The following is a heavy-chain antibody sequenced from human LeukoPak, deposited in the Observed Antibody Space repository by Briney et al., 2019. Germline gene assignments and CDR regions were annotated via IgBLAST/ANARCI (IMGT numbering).Heavy chain of an antibody. V-gene: IGHV1-2*02. D-gene: IGHD6-13*01. CDR3: ARDQKSSSSFLVGYYYYYMDV. J-gene: IGHJ6*03. CDR1: GYTFTGYY. CDR2: INPNSGGT. Sequence: ASVKVSCKASGYTFTGYYMHWVRQAPGQGLEWMGWINPNSGGTNYAQKFQGRVTMTRDTSISTAYMELSRLGSDDTAVYYCARDQKSSSSFLVGYYYYYMDVWGKGTTVTVSS.